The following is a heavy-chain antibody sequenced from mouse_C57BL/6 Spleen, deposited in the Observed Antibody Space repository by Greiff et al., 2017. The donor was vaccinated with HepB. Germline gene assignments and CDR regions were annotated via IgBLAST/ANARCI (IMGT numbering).Heavy chain of an antibody. CDR3: ARGKLFAMEH. CDR1: GYTFTSYW. CDR2: IDPSDSYT. Sequence: VQLQQPGAELVKPGASVKLSCKASGYTFTSYWMQWVKQRPGQGLEWIGEIDPSDSYTNYNQKFKGKATLTVDTSSSTAYMQLSSLTSEDSAVYYCARGKLFAMEHGGQGTSVTVSS. V-gene: IGHV1-50*01. J-gene: IGHJ4*01.